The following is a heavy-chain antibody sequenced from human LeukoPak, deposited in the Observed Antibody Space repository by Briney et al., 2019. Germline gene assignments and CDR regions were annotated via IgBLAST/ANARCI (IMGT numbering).Heavy chain of an antibody. V-gene: IGHV3-13*01. D-gene: IGHD3-22*01. J-gene: IGHJ3*02. CDR3: ARGSSGSYAFDI. CDR2: IGTAGDT. Sequence: GGYLRLSCAASGFTFSSYDMHWVRQATGKGLEWVSAIGTAGDTYYPGSVKGRFTISRENAKNSLYLQMNSLRAGDTAVYYCARGSSGSYAFDIWGQGTMVTVSS. CDR1: GFTFSSYD.